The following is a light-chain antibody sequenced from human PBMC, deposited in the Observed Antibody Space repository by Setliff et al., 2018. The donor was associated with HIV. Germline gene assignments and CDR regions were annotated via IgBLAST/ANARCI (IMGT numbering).Light chain of an antibody. Sequence: SVLTQPPSVSGTPGQRVTISCSGSTSNIGRNAVYWYQQIPGTAPKLLMSRNNQRPSGVPDRFSGSKSGTSASLAISGLQSEDEVDYYCATWDDNLSGLVFGGGTKVTVL. CDR3: ATWDDNLSGLV. J-gene: IGLJ3*02. CDR2: RNN. V-gene: IGLV1-44*01. CDR1: TSNIGRNA.